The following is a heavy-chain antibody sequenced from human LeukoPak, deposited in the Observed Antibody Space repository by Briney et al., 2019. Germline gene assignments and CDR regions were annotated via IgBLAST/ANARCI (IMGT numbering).Heavy chain of an antibody. CDR1: GFTFSNAW. V-gene: IGHV3-15*01. CDR3: TTLQGTMVRGVIITHFDY. CDR2: IKSKTDGETT. J-gene: IGHJ4*02. D-gene: IGHD3-10*01. Sequence: GGSLRLSCAASGFTFSNAWMSWVRQAPGKGLEWVGRIKSKTDGETTDYAAPVKGRFTISRDDSKNTLYLQMNSLKTEDTAVYYCTTLQGTMVRGVIITHFDYWGQGTLVTVSS.